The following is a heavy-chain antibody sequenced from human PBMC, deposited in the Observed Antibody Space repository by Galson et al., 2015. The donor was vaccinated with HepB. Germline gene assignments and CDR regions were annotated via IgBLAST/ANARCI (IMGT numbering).Heavy chain of an antibody. CDR3: AKDVAWYYDILTGYLTLYYYYGMDV. Sequence: SLRLSCAASGFTFSSYGMHWVRQAPGKGLEWVAVISYDGSNKYYADSVKGRFTISRDNSKNTLYLQMNSLRAEDTAVYYCAKDVAWYYDILTGYLTLYYYYGMDVWGQGTTVTVSS. D-gene: IGHD3-9*01. J-gene: IGHJ6*02. CDR2: ISYDGSNK. V-gene: IGHV3-30*18. CDR1: GFTFSSYG.